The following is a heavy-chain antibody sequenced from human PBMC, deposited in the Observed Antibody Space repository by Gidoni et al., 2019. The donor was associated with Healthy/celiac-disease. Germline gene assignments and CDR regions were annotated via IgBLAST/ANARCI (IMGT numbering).Heavy chain of an antibody. D-gene: IGHD4-17*01. CDR1: GFTVSSNY. Sequence: EVQLVESGGGLVQPGGSLRLSCAASGFTVSSNYMSWVRQAPGKGLEWVAVIYSGGSTYYADSVKGRFTISRDNSKNTLYLQMNSLRAEDTAVYYCAREAEYGDLQTYYYYYYGMDVWGQGTTVTVSS. CDR2: IYSGGST. V-gene: IGHV3-66*02. J-gene: IGHJ6*02. CDR3: AREAEYGDLQTYYYYYYGMDV.